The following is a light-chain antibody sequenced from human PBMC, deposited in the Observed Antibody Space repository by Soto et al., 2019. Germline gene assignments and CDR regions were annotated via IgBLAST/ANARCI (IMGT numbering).Light chain of an antibody. Sequence: DIQMTQSPSTLSASVGDRVTITCRASQSISYWLDWYQQKPGKAPNLLIYKASSLESGVPSRFSGSGSGTEFTLTISSLQPDDFATYYCQQYNNYWTFGQGNKVEIK. CDR2: KAS. CDR1: QSISYW. V-gene: IGKV1-5*03. CDR3: QQYNNYWT. J-gene: IGKJ1*01.